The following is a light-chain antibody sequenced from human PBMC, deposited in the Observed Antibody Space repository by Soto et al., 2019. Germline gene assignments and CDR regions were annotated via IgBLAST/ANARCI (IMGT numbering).Light chain of an antibody. Sequence: EIVLTQTAGTLSLSAGARATLSWGASQSVSSSYLAWYQQKPGKAPRLLIYGASSRVTGFPDRFSGNGSGKDFTLNISSLEPEDFVVYYCQQRTNWPPKWTFGQGTKVDIK. J-gene: IGKJ1*01. CDR3: QQRTNWPPKWT. CDR2: GAS. V-gene: IGKV3D-20*02. CDR1: QSVSSSY.